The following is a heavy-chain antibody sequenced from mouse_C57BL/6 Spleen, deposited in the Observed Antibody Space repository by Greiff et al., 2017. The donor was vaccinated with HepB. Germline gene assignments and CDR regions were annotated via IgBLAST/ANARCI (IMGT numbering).Heavy chain of an antibody. CDR1: GYTFTDYN. D-gene: IGHD1-1*01. CDR3: ARQDYGSGYFDY. Sequence: VQLKESGPELVKPGASVKMSCKASGYTFTDYNMHWVKQSHGKSLEWIGYINPNNGGTSYNQKFKGKATLTVNKSSSTAYMELRSLTSEDSAVYYCARQDYGSGYFDYWGQGTTLTVSS. J-gene: IGHJ2*01. CDR2: INPNNGGT. V-gene: IGHV1-22*01.